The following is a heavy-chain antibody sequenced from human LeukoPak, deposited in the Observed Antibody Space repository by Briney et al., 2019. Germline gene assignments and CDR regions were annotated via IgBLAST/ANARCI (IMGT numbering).Heavy chain of an antibody. CDR2: ISSGTTTI. CDR3: ARDRSTGSYFFFDY. V-gene: IGHV3-48*03. J-gene: IGHJ4*02. CDR1: GFTFSSYE. D-gene: IGHD6-19*01. Sequence: GGSLRLSCTASGFTFSSYEMNWVRQAPGKGLEWVSYISSGTTTIYYADSVKGRFTISRDNAKNSLYLQMNSLRAEDTAVYYCARDRSTGSYFFFDYWGQGVLVTVSS.